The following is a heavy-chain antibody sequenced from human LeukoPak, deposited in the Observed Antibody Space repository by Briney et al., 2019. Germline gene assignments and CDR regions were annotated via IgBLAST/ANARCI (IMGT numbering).Heavy chain of an antibody. D-gene: IGHD5-12*01. CDR3: ALATIFGAYYYYYYMDV. CDR2: IYSGGSI. V-gene: IGHV3-53*01. CDR1: GFTVSSNY. Sequence: PGGSLRLSCAASGFTVSSNYMSWVRQAPGKGLEWVSVIYSGGSIYYADSVKGRFTISRDNSKNTLYLQMNSLRAEDTAVYYCALATIFGAYYYYYYMDVWGKGTTVTVSS. J-gene: IGHJ6*03.